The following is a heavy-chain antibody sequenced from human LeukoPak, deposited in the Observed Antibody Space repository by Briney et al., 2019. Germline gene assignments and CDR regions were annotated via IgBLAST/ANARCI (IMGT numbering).Heavy chain of an antibody. J-gene: IGHJ4*02. V-gene: IGHV3-23*01. D-gene: IGHD4-17*01. CDR2: ISGSGGST. CDR3: ARDTGPYD. CDR1: GFTFSDYA. Sequence: GGSLRLSCAVSGFTFSDYAMSWVRQAPGKGLEWVSTISGSGGSTYSADSVKGRFTISRDNSRNTLYLQMNSLRAEDTAVYYCARDTGPYDWGQGTLVTVSS.